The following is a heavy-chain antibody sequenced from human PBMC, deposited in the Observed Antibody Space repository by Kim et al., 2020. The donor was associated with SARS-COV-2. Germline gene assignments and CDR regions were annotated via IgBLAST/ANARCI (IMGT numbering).Heavy chain of an antibody. V-gene: IGHV3-21*01. CDR2: ITRSGTYI. D-gene: IGHD3-22*01. Sequence: GGSLRLSCAASRFNFSISYMNWVRQAPGKGLEWVSYITRSGTYIYYAASVKGRFFISRDNNKNLLYQQMDRRRVEATVLYYCARGRDSGYLYDHIDIWG. CDR3: ARGRDSGYLYDHIDI. J-gene: IGHJ3*02. CDR1: RFNFSISY.